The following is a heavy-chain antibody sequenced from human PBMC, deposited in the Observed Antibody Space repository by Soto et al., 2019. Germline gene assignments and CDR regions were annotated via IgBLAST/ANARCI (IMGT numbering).Heavy chain of an antibody. J-gene: IGHJ5*02. Sequence: EASVKVSCKTSGYTFTTYGVSWVRQAPGQGLEWMGRISAYNGNTNYAQKLQGRVTMTTDTSTSTAYMELRGLRSDDTAVYYCARDRYYYGSGSYYISWFDPWGQGTLVTVSS. CDR2: ISAYNGNT. V-gene: IGHV1-18*04. CDR1: GYTFTTYG. CDR3: ARDRYYYGSGSYYISWFDP. D-gene: IGHD3-10*01.